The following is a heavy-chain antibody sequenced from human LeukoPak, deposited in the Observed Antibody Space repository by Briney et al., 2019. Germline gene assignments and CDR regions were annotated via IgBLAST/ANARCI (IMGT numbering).Heavy chain of an antibody. V-gene: IGHV3-53*01. Sequence: GGSLRLSCAASGFTVSSNYMSWVRQAPGKGLEWVSVIYSGGSTYYADSVKGRFTISRDNSKNTLYLQMNSLRAEDTAVYYCARGREYYDFWSGYPHWGQGTLVTVSS. CDR1: GFTVSSNY. J-gene: IGHJ4*02. CDR2: IYSGGST. D-gene: IGHD3-3*01. CDR3: ARGREYYDFWSGYPH.